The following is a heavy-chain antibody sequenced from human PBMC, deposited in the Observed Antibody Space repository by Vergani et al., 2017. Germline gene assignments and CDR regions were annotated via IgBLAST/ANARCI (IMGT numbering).Heavy chain of an antibody. V-gene: IGHV1-46*03. CDR2: INPSGGST. D-gene: IGHD3-10*01. CDR3: AREGLGSYYYGSGRSNRFDP. Sequence: QVQLVQSGAEVKKPGASVKVSCKASGYTFTSYYMHWVRQAPGQGLEWMGIINPSGGSTSYAQKFQGRVTMTRYTSTSTVYMELSSLRSEDTAVYYCAREGLGSYYYGSGRSNRFDPWGQGTLVTVSS. CDR1: GYTFTSYY. J-gene: IGHJ5*02.